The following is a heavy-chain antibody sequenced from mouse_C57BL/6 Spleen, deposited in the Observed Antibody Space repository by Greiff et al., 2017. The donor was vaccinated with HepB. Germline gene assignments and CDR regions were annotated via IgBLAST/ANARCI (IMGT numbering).Heavy chain of an antibody. CDR2: IDPSDSYT. CDR1: GYTFTSYW. D-gene: IGHD1-1*01. J-gene: IGHJ2*01. Sequence: QVQLQQPGAELVMPGASVKLSCKASGYTFTSYWMHWVKQRPGQGLEWIGEIDPSDSYTNYNQKFKGKSTLTVDKSSSTAYMQLSSLTSEDSAVYYCARDGFGSSARYYFDYWGQGTTLTVSS. V-gene: IGHV1-69*01. CDR3: ARDGFGSSARYYFDY.